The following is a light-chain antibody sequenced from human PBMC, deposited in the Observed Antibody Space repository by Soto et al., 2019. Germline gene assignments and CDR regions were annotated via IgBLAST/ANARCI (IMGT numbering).Light chain of an antibody. Sequence: DIQITQSAATLSASVGDRVTITCRASQSISRWLTWYQQNPGKAPKPLIYEASNLESGVPSRFSGSGSGTDFTLAISSLQPEDSATYYCLQDINYPWTFGQGTKVDIK. CDR1: QSISRW. J-gene: IGKJ1*01. CDR2: EAS. CDR3: LQDINYPWT. V-gene: IGKV1-5*01.